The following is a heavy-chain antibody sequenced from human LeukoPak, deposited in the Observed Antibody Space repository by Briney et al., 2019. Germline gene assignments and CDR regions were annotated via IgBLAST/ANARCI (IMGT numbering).Heavy chain of an antibody. CDR1: GYTFTGYY. CDR2: INPNSGGT. J-gene: IGHJ6*03. CDR3: AKGIVVVPAASIYYYCYMDV. D-gene: IGHD2-2*01. Sequence: ASVKVSCKASGYTFTGYYMHWVRQAPGQGLEWMGWINPNSGGTNYAQKFQGRVTMTRDTSISTAYMELSRLRSDDTAVYYCAKGIVVVPAASIYYYCYMDVWGKGTTVTVSS. V-gene: IGHV1-2*02.